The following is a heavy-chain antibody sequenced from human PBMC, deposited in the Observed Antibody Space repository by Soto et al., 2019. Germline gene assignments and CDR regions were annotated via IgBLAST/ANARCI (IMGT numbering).Heavy chain of an antibody. J-gene: IGHJ5*02. CDR2: MNPNSGNT. Sequence: ASVKVSCKASGYTFTSYDINWVRQATGQGLEWMGWMNPNSGNTGYAQKFQGRVTMTRNTSISTAYMELSSLRSEDTAVYYCARGRGKVAWFDPWGQGTLVTVSS. CDR1: GYTFTSYD. D-gene: IGHD2-21*01. CDR3: ARGRGKVAWFDP. V-gene: IGHV1-8*01.